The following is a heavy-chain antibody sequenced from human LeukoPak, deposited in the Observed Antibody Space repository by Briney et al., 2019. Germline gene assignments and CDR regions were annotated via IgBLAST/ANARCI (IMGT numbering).Heavy chain of an antibody. V-gene: IGHV3-11*01. CDR3: AKGGSGYFLDL. D-gene: IGHD3-22*01. CDR2: ISSSGSTI. Sequence: KPGGSLRLSCAASGFTFSDYYMSWIRQAPGKGLEWVSYISSSGSTIYYADSVKGRFTISRDNSKNTLFLQMNSLRAEDTALYYCAKGGSGYFLDLWGQGTLVTVSS. CDR1: GFTFSDYY. J-gene: IGHJ5*02.